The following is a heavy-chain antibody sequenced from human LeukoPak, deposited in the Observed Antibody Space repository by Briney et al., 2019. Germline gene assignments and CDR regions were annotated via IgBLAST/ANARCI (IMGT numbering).Heavy chain of an antibody. V-gene: IGHV3-33*06. Sequence: GGSLRLSCAASGFTFSSYGMHWVRQAPGKGLEWVAVIWYDGSNKYYADSVKGRFTISRDNSKNTLYLQMNSLRAEDTVVYYCAKSPDPSGSYYDYWGQGTLVTVSS. CDR1: GFTFSSYG. D-gene: IGHD1-26*01. CDR2: IWYDGSNK. CDR3: AKSPDPSGSYYDY. J-gene: IGHJ4*02.